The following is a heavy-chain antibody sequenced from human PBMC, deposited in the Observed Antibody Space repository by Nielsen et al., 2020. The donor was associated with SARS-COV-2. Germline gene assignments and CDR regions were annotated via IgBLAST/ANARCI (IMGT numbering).Heavy chain of an antibody. CDR3: ARLPEKIVVVPAAPFDP. V-gene: IGHV5-51*01. Sequence: KVSCKGSGYSFTSYWIGWVRQMPGKGLEWMGIIYPGDSDTRYSPSFQGQVTISAGKSISTAYLQWNSLKASDTAMYYCARLPEKIVVVPAAPFDPWGQGTLVTVSS. J-gene: IGHJ5*02. CDR2: IYPGDSDT. CDR1: GYSFTSYW. D-gene: IGHD2-2*01.